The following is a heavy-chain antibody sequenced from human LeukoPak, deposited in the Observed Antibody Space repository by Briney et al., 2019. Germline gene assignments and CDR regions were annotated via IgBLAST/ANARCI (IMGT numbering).Heavy chain of an antibody. CDR2: LYSDGNT. Sequence: PGGSLRLSCAASGFTVITNDMTWVRQAPGKGLEWVSVLYSDGNTKYADSVQGRFTISRDNSKNTLYLEMNSLSPDDTAVYYCARGVEPLAANTLAYGCQGTLVTVSS. CDR3: ARGVEPLAANTLAY. J-gene: IGHJ4*02. CDR1: GFTVITND. V-gene: IGHV3-53*01. D-gene: IGHD1-14*01.